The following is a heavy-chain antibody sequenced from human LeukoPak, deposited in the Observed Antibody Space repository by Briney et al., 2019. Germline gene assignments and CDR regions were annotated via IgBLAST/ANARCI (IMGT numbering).Heavy chain of an antibody. CDR1: GFTFRNYY. Sequence: PGRSLRLSCAASGFTFRNYYMHWVRQAPGKGLEWVAVISYDGSNKYYADSVKGRFTISRDNSKNTLYLQMNSLRAEDTAVYYCARDQDYYGSGSYYYWGQGTLVTVSS. CDR3: ARDQDYYGSGSYYY. J-gene: IGHJ4*02. V-gene: IGHV3-30*04. CDR2: ISYDGSNK. D-gene: IGHD3-10*01.